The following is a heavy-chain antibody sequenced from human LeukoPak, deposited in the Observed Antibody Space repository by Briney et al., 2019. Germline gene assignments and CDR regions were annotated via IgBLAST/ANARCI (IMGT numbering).Heavy chain of an antibody. D-gene: IGHD1/OR15-1a*01. J-gene: IGHJ5*02. V-gene: IGHV1-2*02. CDR2: INPFSGGT. CDR3: AKQDPSGWFDP. CDR1: GYTFTNYY. Sequence: ASVTVSCKSSGYTFTNYYMHWVRQAPGQGPEWGGWINPFSGGTLYAQKFQGRVTMTRDTSISTAYMELSSLTSDDTAVYYCAKQDPSGWFDPWGQGALVTVSS.